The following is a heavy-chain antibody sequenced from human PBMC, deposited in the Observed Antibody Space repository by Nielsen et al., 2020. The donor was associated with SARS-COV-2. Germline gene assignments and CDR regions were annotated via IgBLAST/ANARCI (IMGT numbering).Heavy chain of an antibody. J-gene: IGHJ4*02. CDR3: ARHPGRWAAAGNFDY. V-gene: IGHV5-10-1*01. D-gene: IGHD6-13*01. CDR2: IDPSDSYT. Sequence: GGSLRLSCKGSGYSFTSYWISWVRQMPGKGLEWMGRIDPSDSYTNYSPSFQGHVTISADKSISTAYLQWSSLKASDTAMYYCARHPGRWAAAGNFDYWGQGTLVTVSS. CDR1: GYSFTSYW.